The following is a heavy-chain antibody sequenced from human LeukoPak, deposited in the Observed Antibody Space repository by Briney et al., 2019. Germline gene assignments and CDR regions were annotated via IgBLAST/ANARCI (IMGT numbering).Heavy chain of an antibody. CDR1: GFAFSDYG. Sequence: GRSLRLSCAAFGFAFSDYGMHYVRQAPGKGLEWVAVIWYDGSNKYYADSVKGRFTISRDNSKNTVYLQMNSLRAEDTAVYYCVREQYSSDDAFDVWGQGTMVTVSS. D-gene: IGHD3-10*01. CDR3: VREQYSSDDAFDV. CDR2: IWYDGSNK. V-gene: IGHV3-33*01. J-gene: IGHJ3*01.